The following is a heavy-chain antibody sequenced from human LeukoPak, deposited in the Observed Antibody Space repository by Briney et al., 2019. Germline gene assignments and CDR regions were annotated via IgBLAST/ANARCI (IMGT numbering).Heavy chain of an antibody. CDR3: AKAAKIFGVVNDFDY. CDR2: ISGSGGST. D-gene: IGHD3-3*01. CDR1: GIIFSSYA. Sequence: PGGSLRLSCEASGIIFSSYAVNWVRQSPGKGLEWVAVISGSGGSTYYADSVKGRFTISRDNSKNTLYLQMNSLGAEDTAVYYCAKAAKIFGVVNDFDYWGQGTLVTVSS. V-gene: IGHV3-23*01. J-gene: IGHJ4*02.